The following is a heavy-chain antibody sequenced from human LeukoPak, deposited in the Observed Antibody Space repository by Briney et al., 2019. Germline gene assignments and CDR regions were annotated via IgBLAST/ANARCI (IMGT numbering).Heavy chain of an antibody. J-gene: IGHJ4*02. D-gene: IGHD6-19*01. CDR3: AKDGGMYSSGWYRGAFFDY. V-gene: IGHV3-30*18. CDR2: ISYDGSNK. CDR1: RFTFSNYG. Sequence: GGSLRLSCAASRFTFSNYGMHWVRQAPGKGLEWVAVISYDGSNKQYADSVKGRFTISRDNSKNTLYLQMNSLRVEDTAVYYCAKDGGMYSSGWYRGAFFDYWGQGTLVAVSS.